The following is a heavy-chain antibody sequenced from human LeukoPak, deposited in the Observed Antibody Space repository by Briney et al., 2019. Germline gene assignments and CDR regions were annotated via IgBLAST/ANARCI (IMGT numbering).Heavy chain of an antibody. Sequence: SETLSLTCAVYGGSFSHYYWSWIRQSPGMGLEWIGGINDSGTINYNPSLMSRVTISPDKSKNQFSLRLSSATAADTAVYYCARRWNYGRNYYIDVWGKGATVSVSS. CDR2: INDSGTI. D-gene: IGHD1-7*01. J-gene: IGHJ6*03. CDR1: GGSFSHYY. V-gene: IGHV4-34*01. CDR3: ARRWNYGRNYYIDV.